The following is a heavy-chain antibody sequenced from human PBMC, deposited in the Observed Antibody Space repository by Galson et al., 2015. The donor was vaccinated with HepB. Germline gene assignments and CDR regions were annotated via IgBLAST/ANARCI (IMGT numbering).Heavy chain of an antibody. CDR2: ISYDGSKN. CDR3: ARGNPVVHYYYGMDV. CDR1: GFTFNTYA. D-gene: IGHD6-6*01. Sequence: SLRLSCAASGFTFNTYAIHWVRQAPGKGLEGVAAISYDGSKNYYADSVKGRFTISRDNSKNAVYLQVDSLRTEDTAVYYCARGNPVVHYYYGMDVWGQGTTVTVSS. J-gene: IGHJ6*02. V-gene: IGHV3-30-3*01.